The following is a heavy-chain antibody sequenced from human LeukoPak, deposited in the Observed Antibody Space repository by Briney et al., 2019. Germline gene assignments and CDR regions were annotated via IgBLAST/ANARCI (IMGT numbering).Heavy chain of an antibody. CDR1: GDSVSSNSAA. Sequence: SQTLSLTCAISGDSVSSNSAAWNWIRQSPSRGLEWLGRTYYRSKWYNEYVVSVKSRIIINPDTSKNQFSLQLNSVTPEDTAIYYCARGGGSSRDYYFDYWGQGTLVTVSS. J-gene: IGHJ4*02. V-gene: IGHV6-1*01. CDR2: TYYRSKWYN. D-gene: IGHD2-15*01. CDR3: ARGGGSSRDYYFDY.